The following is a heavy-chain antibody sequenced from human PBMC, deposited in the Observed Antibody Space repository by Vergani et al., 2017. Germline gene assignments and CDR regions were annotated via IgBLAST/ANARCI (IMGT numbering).Heavy chain of an antibody. CDR1: GFTFSSDA. V-gene: IGHV3-66*02. J-gene: IGHJ6*02. Sequence: EVQLLESGGGLVQPGGSLRVSCAASGFTFSSDAMSWVRQAPGKGLEWVSVIYSGGSTYYADSVKGRFTISRDNSKNTLYLQMNSLRAEDTAVYYCARDSQTVAGMRYGMDVWGQGTTVTVSS. CDR2: IYSGGST. D-gene: IGHD6-19*01. CDR3: ARDSQTVAGMRYGMDV.